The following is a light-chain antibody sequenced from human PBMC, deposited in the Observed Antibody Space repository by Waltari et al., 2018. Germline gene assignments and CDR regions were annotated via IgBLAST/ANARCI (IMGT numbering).Light chain of an antibody. CDR3: SSYAGSNIYI. J-gene: IGLJ1*01. V-gene: IGLV2-8*01. CDR2: EVS. CDR1: SSDLGYYNA. Sequence: QAAPTQPPSVSGSPGQSVTISCTGTSSDLGYYNAVSWYQQHPGKAPKLMIYEVSKGPSGVSDRFSGSKSGNTASLTISGLQAEDEANYYCSSYAGSNIYIFGAGTRLTVL.